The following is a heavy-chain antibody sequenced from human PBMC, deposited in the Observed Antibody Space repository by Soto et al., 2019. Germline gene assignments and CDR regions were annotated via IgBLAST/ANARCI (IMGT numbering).Heavy chain of an antibody. D-gene: IGHD2-15*01. CDR1: GYSFTSYW. Sequence: PGESLKISCKGSGYSFTSYWIGWVRQMPGKGLEWMGTIYPNDSDTRYSPSFQGHVAISVDKSISTAYLQWSSLKASDTAMYYCARDLGYGGNWLYYYYGMDVWGQGTTVTVSS. V-gene: IGHV5-51*01. CDR2: IYPNDSDT. CDR3: ARDLGYGGNWLYYYYGMDV. J-gene: IGHJ6*02.